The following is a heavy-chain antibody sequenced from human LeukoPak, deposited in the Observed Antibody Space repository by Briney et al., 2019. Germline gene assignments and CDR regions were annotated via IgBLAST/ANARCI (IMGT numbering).Heavy chain of an antibody. CDR2: IYYSGTT. V-gene: IGHV4-39*07. J-gene: IGHJ4*02. CDR1: GGSISSSSYY. D-gene: IGHD5-12*01. CDR3: ARYHSGYDDY. Sequence: PSETLSLTCTVSGGSISSSSYYWGWIRQPPGKGLEWIGSIYYSGTTYYNPSLKSRVTISVDTSKNQFSLKLSSVTAADTALYYCARYHSGYDDYWGQGTLVTVSS.